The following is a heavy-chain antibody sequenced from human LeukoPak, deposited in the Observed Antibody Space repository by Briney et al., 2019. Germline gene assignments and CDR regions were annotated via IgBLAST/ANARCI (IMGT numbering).Heavy chain of an antibody. CDR3: ARDHEIAVAGYYFDY. V-gene: IGHV4-59*12. CDR1: GGFISTYY. Sequence: PSETLSLTCTVSGGFISTYYWSWIRQPPGKGLEWIGYIYYSGSTYYNPSLKSRVTISVDTSKNQFSLKLSSVTAADTAVYYCARDHEIAVAGYYFDYWGQGTLVTVSS. J-gene: IGHJ4*02. D-gene: IGHD6-19*01. CDR2: IYYSGST.